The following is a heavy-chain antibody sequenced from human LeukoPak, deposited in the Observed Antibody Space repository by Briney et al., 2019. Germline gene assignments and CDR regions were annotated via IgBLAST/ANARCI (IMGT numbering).Heavy chain of an antibody. Sequence: GGSLRLSCAASGFTFSSYAMSWVRQAPGKGLGWVSAISGSGGSTYYADSVKGRFTISRDNSKNTLYLQMNSLRAEDTAVYYCAKDPDIVVVPAAIWFDPWGERTLVTVSS. CDR1: GFTFSSYA. CDR3: AKDPDIVVVPAAIWFDP. V-gene: IGHV3-23*01. CDR2: ISGSGGST. J-gene: IGHJ5*02. D-gene: IGHD2-2*01.